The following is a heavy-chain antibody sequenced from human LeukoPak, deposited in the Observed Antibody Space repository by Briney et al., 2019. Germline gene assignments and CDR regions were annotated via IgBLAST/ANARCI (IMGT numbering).Heavy chain of an antibody. CDR3: TRLKYHYYYMDV. CDR2: IRSKANSYAT. V-gene: IGHV3-73*01. CDR1: TFTFSGSA. Sequence: TGGSLRLSCAASTFTFSGSAIHWVRQASGKGLEWVGRIRSKANSYATAYAASVKGRFTISRDDSKNTAYLQMNSLKAEDTAVYYCTRLKYHYYYMDVWGKGTTVTVSS. J-gene: IGHJ6*03.